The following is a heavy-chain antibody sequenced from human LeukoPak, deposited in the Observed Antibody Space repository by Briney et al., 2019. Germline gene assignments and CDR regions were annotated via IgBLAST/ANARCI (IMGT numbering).Heavy chain of an antibody. D-gene: IGHD5-24*01. V-gene: IGHV3-23*01. CDR1: GFTFSSYA. Sequence: PGGSLRLSCAASGFTFSSYAMSWVRQAPGKGLEWVSAISGGGGSTYYADSVKGRFTISRDNSKNTLYLQMNSLRAEDTAVYYCAKVRDGYNYPFFDYWGQGTLVTVSS. J-gene: IGHJ4*02. CDR3: AKVRDGYNYPFFDY. CDR2: ISGGGGST.